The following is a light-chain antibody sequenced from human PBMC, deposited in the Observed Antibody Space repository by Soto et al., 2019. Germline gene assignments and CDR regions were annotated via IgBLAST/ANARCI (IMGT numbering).Light chain of an antibody. Sequence: QSALTQPASVSGSPGQSITISCTGKSSDVGGYNYVSWYQQHPGKAPKLMIYDVSDRPSGVSNRFSASKSGNTASLTISGLQAEDEADYYCCSYTSSSTPWVFGTGTKVTVL. CDR3: CSYTSSSTPWV. V-gene: IGLV2-14*03. CDR1: SSDVGGYNY. CDR2: DVS. J-gene: IGLJ1*01.